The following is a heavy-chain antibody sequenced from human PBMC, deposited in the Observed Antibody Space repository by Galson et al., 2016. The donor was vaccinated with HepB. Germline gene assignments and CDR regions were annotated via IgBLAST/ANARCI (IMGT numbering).Heavy chain of an antibody. D-gene: IGHD1-26*01. CDR3: ARDALGTWDLTT. CDR1: GFSFSNYE. V-gene: IGHV3-48*03. CDR2: ISGGGETT. Sequence: SLRLSCAASGFSFSNYEMNWVRQAPGKGLEWVAYISGGGETTYYADSVGGRFTISRDNARDSVFLQMTSLRVEDTARYYCARDALGTWDLTTWGQGTLGSVSS. J-gene: IGHJ1*01.